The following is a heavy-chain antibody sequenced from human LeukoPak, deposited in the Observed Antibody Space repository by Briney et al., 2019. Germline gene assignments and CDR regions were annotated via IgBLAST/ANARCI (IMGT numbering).Heavy chain of an antibody. CDR3: ARGVPYASWSGPHYSDY. CDR1: GFTFSSYG. J-gene: IGHJ4*02. D-gene: IGHD3-3*01. Sequence: GGSLRLSCAASGFTFSSYGMHWVRQAPGKGLEWVAVISYDGSNKYYADSVKGRFTISRDNSKNTLYLQMNSLRAEDTAVYYCARGVPYASWSGPHYSDYWGQGTLVTVSS. V-gene: IGHV3-30*03. CDR2: ISYDGSNK.